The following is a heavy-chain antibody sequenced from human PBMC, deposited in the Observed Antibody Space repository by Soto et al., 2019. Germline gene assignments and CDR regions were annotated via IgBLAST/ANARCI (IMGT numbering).Heavy chain of an antibody. V-gene: IGHV3-74*01. J-gene: IGHJ4*02. CDR3: ARGGLEPLDY. D-gene: IGHD1-1*01. CDR1: GFNLGSYW. CDR2: INDYGTTI. Sequence: PGGSLRLSCAASGFNLGSYWMHWVRQAPGKGLVWVSRINDYGTTINYAESVEGRFTISRDDAKSEVYLQMNNLRAEDTAVYYCARGGLEPLDYWGQGALVTVYS.